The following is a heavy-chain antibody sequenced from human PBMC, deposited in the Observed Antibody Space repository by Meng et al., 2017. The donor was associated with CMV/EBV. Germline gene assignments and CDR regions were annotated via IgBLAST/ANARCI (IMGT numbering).Heavy chain of an antibody. CDR1: GYTFTSYG. CDR3: ATSAKTGIVVVPAAYDY. Sequence: ASVKVSCKASGYTFTSYGISWVRQAPGQGLEWMGWISAYNGNTNYAQKFQGRVTMTTDTSTSTAYMELRSLRSDDTAVYYCATSAKTGIVVVPAAYDYWGQGTLVTVSS. D-gene: IGHD2-2*01. J-gene: IGHJ4*02. V-gene: IGHV1-18*01. CDR2: ISAYNGNT.